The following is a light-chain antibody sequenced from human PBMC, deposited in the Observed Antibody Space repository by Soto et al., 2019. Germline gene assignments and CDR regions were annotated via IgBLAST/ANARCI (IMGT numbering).Light chain of an antibody. V-gene: IGLV2-11*01. Sequence: QSALTQPRSVSGSPGQSVAISCTGTSSDVGGYYYVSWYQQHPGKAPKVMIYDVSKRPSGVPDRFSGSKSGNTASLTISGLQAEDEADYYCCSYAGSYTYVFGSGTKVTVL. J-gene: IGLJ1*01. CDR1: SSDVGGYYY. CDR3: CSYAGSYTYV. CDR2: DVS.